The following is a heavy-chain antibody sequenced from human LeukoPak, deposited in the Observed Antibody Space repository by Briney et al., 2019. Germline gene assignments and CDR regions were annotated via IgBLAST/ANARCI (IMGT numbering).Heavy chain of an antibody. V-gene: IGHV3-33*06. D-gene: IGHD6-13*01. CDR3: AKGSLGSWYYFDY. CDR2: ILFDGSNK. Sequence: GGSLRLSCAASGFTFSSYGMHWVRQAPGKGLEWVAVILFDGSNKYYGDSVKGRFTISRDNSKNTLYLQMNSLRAEDTAVYYCAKGSLGSWYYFDYWGQGTLVTVSS. J-gene: IGHJ4*02. CDR1: GFTFSSYG.